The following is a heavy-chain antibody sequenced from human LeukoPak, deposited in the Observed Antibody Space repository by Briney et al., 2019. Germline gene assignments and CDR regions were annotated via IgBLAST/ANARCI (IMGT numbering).Heavy chain of an antibody. Sequence: GASVKVSCKASGYTFTGYYMHWVRQAPGQGLEWMGWINPNSGGTNYAQKFQGRVTMTRDTSISTAYMELSRLRSDDTAVYYCASIYGSGSYSKAPGYWGQGTLVTVSS. CDR3: ASIYGSGSYSKAPGY. J-gene: IGHJ4*02. D-gene: IGHD3-10*01. CDR2: INPNSGGT. CDR1: GYTFTGYY. V-gene: IGHV1-2*02.